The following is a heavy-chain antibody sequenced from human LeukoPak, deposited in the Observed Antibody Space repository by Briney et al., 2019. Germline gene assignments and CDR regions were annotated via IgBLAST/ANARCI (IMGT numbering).Heavy chain of an antibody. CDR1: GYTFTSYG. Sequence: ASVKVSCKASGYTFTSYGITWVRQPPGQGPEWMGWIKAYNGDTNYAQKLQGRVTMTTDTSTSTAYMELRSLRSDDTAVYYCAREGGIVGALDYWGQGTLVTVSS. D-gene: IGHD1-26*01. V-gene: IGHV1-18*01. CDR2: IKAYNGDT. CDR3: AREGGIVGALDY. J-gene: IGHJ4*02.